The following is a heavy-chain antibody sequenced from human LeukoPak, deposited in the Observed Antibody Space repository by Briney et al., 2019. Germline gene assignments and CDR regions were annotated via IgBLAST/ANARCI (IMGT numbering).Heavy chain of an antibody. V-gene: IGHV3-23*01. CDR1: GFTFSTYG. J-gene: IGHJ4*02. CDR3: AKSHHVTAIDY. D-gene: IGHD2-21*02. CDR2: INNSGGST. Sequence: GGSLRLSCAASGFTFSTYGMSWVRQAPGKGLEWVSSINNSGGSTYYADSVKGRFSISRDNSKNTLYLQMNSLRADDTAVYYCAKSHHVTAIDYWGQGTLVTVSS.